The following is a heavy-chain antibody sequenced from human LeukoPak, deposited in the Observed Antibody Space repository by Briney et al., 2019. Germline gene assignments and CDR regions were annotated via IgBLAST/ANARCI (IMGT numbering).Heavy chain of an antibody. CDR1: GYTFTGCE. D-gene: IGHD3-16*01. CDR3: ATDEGG. CDR2: IDPKNGDT. Sequence: GGSLKGACKASGYTFTGCELNWVRQVPGQALEWMGFIDPKNGDTNYAQKFQGRVTLTRDTSISTGYMELSSLRSDDTAVYHCATDEGGWGQGTLVTVSS. J-gene: IGHJ1*01. V-gene: IGHV1-2*02.